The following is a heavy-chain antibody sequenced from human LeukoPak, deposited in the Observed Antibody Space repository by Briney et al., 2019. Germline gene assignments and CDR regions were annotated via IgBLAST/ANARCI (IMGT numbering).Heavy chain of an antibody. J-gene: IGHJ4*02. Sequence: GGSLRLSCAASGFTFGDYAMHWVRQAPGKGLEWVSGINWNGGSIGYADSVKGRFTISRDSAKNSLYLQMTSLRAEDTALYYRAKDGGESRDYYFEYWGQGTLVTVSS. CDR3: AKDGGESRDYYFEY. CDR1: GFTFGDYA. V-gene: IGHV3-9*01. D-gene: IGHD2-21*01. CDR2: INWNGGSI.